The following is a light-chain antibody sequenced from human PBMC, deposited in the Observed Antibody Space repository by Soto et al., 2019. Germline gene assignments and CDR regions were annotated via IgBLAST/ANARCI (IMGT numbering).Light chain of an antibody. CDR1: QSFSSY. CDR3: EQRSNWPLT. Sequence: EIVLPQSPATLSLSPGERATLSCRASQSFSSYLAWYQQKPGQAPRRLIYDASNRATGIPARFSGSGSGTDFHLTISSLAPEYFAVYYFEQRSNWPLTFGGGNKVEIK. CDR2: DAS. J-gene: IGKJ4*01. V-gene: IGKV3-11*01.